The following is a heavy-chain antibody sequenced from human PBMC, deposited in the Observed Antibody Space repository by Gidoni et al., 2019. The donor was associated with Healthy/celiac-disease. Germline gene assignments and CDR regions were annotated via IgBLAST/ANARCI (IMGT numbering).Heavy chain of an antibody. D-gene: IGHD3-9*01. V-gene: IGHV3-7*01. J-gene: IGHJ6*03. Sequence: LEWVANIKQDGSEKYYVDSVKGRFTISRDNAKNSLYLQMNSLRAEDTAVYYCARDSLDDMPYYYYMDVWGKGTTVTVSS. CDR3: ARDSLDDMPYYYYMDV. CDR2: IKQDGSEK.